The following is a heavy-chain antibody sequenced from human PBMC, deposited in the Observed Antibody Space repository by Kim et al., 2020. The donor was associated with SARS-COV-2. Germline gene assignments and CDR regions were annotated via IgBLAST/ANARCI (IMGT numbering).Heavy chain of an antibody. CDR2: INHSGST. Sequence: SETLSLTCAVYGGSFSGYYWSWIRQPPGKGLEWIGEINHSGSTNYNPSLKSRVTISVDTSKNQFSLKLSSVTAADTAVYYCARSSGWLGWYHKNNCFDPWGQGTLVTVSS. V-gene: IGHV4-34*01. D-gene: IGHD6-19*01. CDR3: ARSSGWLGWYHKNNCFDP. CDR1: GGSFSGYY. J-gene: IGHJ5*02.